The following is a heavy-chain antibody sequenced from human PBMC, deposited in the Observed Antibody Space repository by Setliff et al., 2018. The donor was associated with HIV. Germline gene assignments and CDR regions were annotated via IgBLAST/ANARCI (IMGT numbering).Heavy chain of an antibody. CDR2: IYYSGST. J-gene: IGHJ6*03. V-gene: IGHV4-61*01. D-gene: IGHD1-26*01. CDR3: ARGRSGSYRRYYYYMDV. CDR1: GGSVSSGSYY. Sequence: SETLSLTCTVSGGSVSSGSYYWSWIRQPPGKGLEWIGYIYYSGSTKHNPSLKSRVTISLDTSKNQFSLKLTSVTAADTAVYYCARGRSGSYRRYYYYMDVWGKGTTVTVSS.